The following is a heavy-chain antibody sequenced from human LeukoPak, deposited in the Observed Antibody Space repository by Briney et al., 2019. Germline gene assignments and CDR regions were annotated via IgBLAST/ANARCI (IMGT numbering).Heavy chain of an antibody. V-gene: IGHV3-23*01. CDR1: GFTFSSYA. CDR3: AKRSSGRSGFDY. Sequence: GGSLRLSCAASGFTFSSYAMSWVRQAPGKGLEWVSGIVGSGGSTYSSDSVKGRFTISRDNSKNTLYLQMNSLRAEDTALYYCAKRSSGRSGFDYWGQGTLVTVSS. J-gene: IGHJ4*02. CDR2: IVGSGGST. D-gene: IGHD3-10*01.